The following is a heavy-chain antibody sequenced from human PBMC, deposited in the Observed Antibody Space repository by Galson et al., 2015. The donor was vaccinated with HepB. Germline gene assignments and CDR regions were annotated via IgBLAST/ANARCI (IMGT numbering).Heavy chain of an antibody. V-gene: IGHV3-30-3*01. D-gene: IGHD3-3*01. CDR2: ISYDGSNK. CDR1: GFTFSSYA. J-gene: IGHJ3*02. CDR3: ARENYDFWSGYPHGAFDI. Sequence: SLRLSCAASGFTFSSYAMHWVRQAPGKGLEWVAVISYDGSNKYYADSVKGRFTISRDNSKNTLYLQMNSLRAEDTAVYYCARENYDFWSGYPHGAFDIWGQGTMVTVSS.